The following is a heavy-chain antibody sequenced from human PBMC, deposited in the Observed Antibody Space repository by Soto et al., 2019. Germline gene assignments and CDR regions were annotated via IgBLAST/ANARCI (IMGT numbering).Heavy chain of an antibody. J-gene: IGHJ4*02. Sequence: GGSLRLSCAASGFTFSNAWMSWVRQAPGKGLEWVGRIKSKTDGGTTDYAAPVKGRFTISRDDSKNTLYLQMNSLKTEDTAVYYCTTEQPPVSVGPAGHDYWGQGTLVTVSS. D-gene: IGHD2-2*01. CDR1: GFTFSNAW. CDR3: TTEQPPVSVGPAGHDY. CDR2: IKSKTDGGTT. V-gene: IGHV3-15*01.